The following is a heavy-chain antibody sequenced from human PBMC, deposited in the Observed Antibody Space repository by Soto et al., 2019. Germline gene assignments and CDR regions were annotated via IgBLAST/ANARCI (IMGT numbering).Heavy chain of an antibody. Sequence: QVQLVQSGAEVKKPGSSVKVSCKASGGTFRTSAISWVRQAPGQGLEWVGGIMPVFRRPKYAQNFQGRVTITADEPTSTAYMELSSLRSDDTAVYYCARAKDRPQLGGNYYYILDVWGQGTAVTVSS. CDR2: IMPVFRRP. V-gene: IGHV1-69*12. D-gene: IGHD3-3*02. CDR3: ARAKDRPQLGGNYYYILDV. CDR1: GGTFRTSA. J-gene: IGHJ6*02.